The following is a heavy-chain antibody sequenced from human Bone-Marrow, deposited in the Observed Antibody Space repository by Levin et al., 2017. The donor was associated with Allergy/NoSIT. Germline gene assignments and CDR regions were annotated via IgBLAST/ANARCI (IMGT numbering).Heavy chain of an antibody. D-gene: IGHD3-22*01. CDR2: MHYSEDT. CDR1: DDSTSRYY. Sequence: SETLSLTCTVSDDSTSRYYWSWIRQPPGKGLEWIAYMHYSEDTDYNPSLKSRVTMSVDTLKNQFSLKLSSVTAADTAVYYCARLGLLPWYFDVWGRGTLVTVSS. CDR3: ARLGLLPWYFDV. J-gene: IGHJ2*01. V-gene: IGHV4-59*08.